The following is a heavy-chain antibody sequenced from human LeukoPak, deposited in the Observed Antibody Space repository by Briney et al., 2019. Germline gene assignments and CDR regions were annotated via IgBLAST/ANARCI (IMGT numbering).Heavy chain of an antibody. D-gene: IGHD3-10*01. J-gene: IGHJ4*02. V-gene: IGHV3-23*01. CDR1: GFTFSSYA. CDR3: ARVGRSGGVFDS. CDR2: ISGSGGST. Sequence: DPGGSLRLSCAASGFTFSSYAMSWVRQAPGKGLEWVSAISGSGGSTYYADSVKGRFTISRDNSKNTLYLQMNSLRAEDTAVYYCARVGRSGGVFDSWGQGTLVTVSS.